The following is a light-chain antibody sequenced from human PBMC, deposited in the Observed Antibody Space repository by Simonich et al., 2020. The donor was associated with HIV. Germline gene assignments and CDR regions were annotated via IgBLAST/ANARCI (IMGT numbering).Light chain of an antibody. J-gene: IGKJ2*01. CDR2: VAS. CDR3: QQYNNWPLF. Sequence: EIVMTQSPATLSVYPGSRATLSCRASQSVSSNLAWYQHKRGQPPMLLIYVASTRATGIPARFSGSGSGTEFTLTISSMQSEDFAVYYCQQYNNWPLFFGQGTRLEIK. V-gene: IGKV3-15*01. CDR1: QSVSSN.